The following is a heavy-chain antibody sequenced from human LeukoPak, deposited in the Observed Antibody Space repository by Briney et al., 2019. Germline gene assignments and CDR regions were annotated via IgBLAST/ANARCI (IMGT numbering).Heavy chain of an antibody. CDR1: GFTFSSYA. CDR2: ISGSGGST. D-gene: IGHD1-1*01. Sequence: GGSLRLSCAASGFTFSSYAMSWVRQAPGKGLEWVSAISGSGGSTYDADSVKGRFTISRDNSKNTLYLQMNSLRAEDTAVYYCAKDDWNDIYYSYWGQGTLVTVSS. V-gene: IGHV3-23*01. J-gene: IGHJ4*02. CDR3: AKDDWNDIYYSY.